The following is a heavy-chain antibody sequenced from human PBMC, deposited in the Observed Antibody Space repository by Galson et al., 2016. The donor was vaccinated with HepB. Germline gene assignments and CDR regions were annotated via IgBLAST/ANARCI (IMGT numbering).Heavy chain of an antibody. Sequence: SETLSLTCTVSSGSIRGSIYYWGWIRQPPGKGLEWIGSIYHSGNTYYSPSLSPSLKSRVTISVDTSKNQFSLKLRSVTAADTAVYYCASHDDSDWDYWGQGTLVTVSP. CDR2: IYHSGNT. V-gene: IGHV4-39*01. CDR1: SGSIRGSIYY. J-gene: IGHJ4*02. D-gene: IGHD3-9*01. CDR3: ASHDDSDWDY.